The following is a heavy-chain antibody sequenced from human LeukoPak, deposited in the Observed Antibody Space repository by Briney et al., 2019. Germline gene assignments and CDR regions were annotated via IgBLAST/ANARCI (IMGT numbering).Heavy chain of an antibody. Sequence: PGGSLRLSCAASGFTFSSYGMHWVRQAPGKGLEWVAVISYDGSNKYYADSVKGRFTISRDNSKNTLYLQMYSLRAEDTAVYYCAKDQSAKLWFGELLFRQFDYWGQGTLVTVSS. CDR3: AKDQSAKLWFGELLFRQFDY. CDR2: ISYDGSNK. J-gene: IGHJ4*02. V-gene: IGHV3-30*18. CDR1: GFTFSSYG. D-gene: IGHD3-10*01.